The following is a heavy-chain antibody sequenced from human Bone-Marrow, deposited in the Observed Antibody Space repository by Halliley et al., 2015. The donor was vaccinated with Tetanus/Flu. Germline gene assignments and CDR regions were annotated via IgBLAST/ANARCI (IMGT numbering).Heavy chain of an antibody. CDR2: GNT. D-gene: IGHD5-18*01. V-gene: IGHV3-23*01. Sequence: GNTYYTDSVKGRFTISRDNSKNTLFLQMNSLGVEDTAVYFCAKDASSYGYGDDSFDYWGQGTLVTVSS. J-gene: IGHJ4*02. CDR3: AKDASSYGYGDDSFDY.